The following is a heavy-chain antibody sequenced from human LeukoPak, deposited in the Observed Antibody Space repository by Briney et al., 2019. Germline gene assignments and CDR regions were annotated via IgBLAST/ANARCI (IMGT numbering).Heavy chain of an antibody. V-gene: IGHV4-59*12. D-gene: IGHD2-2*02. CDR3: ASGSDTDFDY. CDR1: GGSISTYY. Sequence: SETLSLTCTVSGGSISTYYWNWIRQPPGKGLEWIGYIYHSGSTNYNPSLQSRVTISVDTSKNQFSLKLSSVTAADTAVYYCASGSDTDFDYWGQGTLVTVSS. J-gene: IGHJ4*02. CDR2: IYHSGST.